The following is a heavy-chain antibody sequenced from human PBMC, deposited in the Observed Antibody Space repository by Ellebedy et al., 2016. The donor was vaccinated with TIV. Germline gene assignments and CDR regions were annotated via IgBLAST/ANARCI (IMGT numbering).Heavy chain of an antibody. Sequence: GESLKISCAASGFTFSNYWIHWVRQAPGKGLVWLARINRDGSSANYADSVKGRFSISRDNSKNTLYVQMNSLRAEDTAVYYCARGGRDQLLIDYWGQGTLVTVSS. CDR2: INRDGSSA. V-gene: IGHV3-74*01. CDR3: ARGGRDQLLIDY. D-gene: IGHD2-2*01. CDR1: GFTFSNYW. J-gene: IGHJ4*02.